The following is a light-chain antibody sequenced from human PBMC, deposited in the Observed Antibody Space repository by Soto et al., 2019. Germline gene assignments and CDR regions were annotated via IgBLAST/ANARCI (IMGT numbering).Light chain of an antibody. Sequence: DIVMTQSPLSLPVTPGEPASISCRSSQSLLHSNGYNYLDWYLQKPGQSPQLLIYLGSNRASGVPYTFSGSGSGTDFPLKISRVEAEAVVFYSCMQALQTPHAFGGGPDVEIK. J-gene: IGKJ4*02. CDR3: MQALQTPHA. V-gene: IGKV2-28*01. CDR1: QSLLHSNGYNY. CDR2: LGS.